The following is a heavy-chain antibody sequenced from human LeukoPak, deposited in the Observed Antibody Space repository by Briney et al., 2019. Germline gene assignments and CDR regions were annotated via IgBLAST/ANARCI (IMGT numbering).Heavy chain of an antibody. J-gene: IGHJ4*02. CDR1: GGSIDSWY. CDR3: ARDRYGSGSYGPDY. V-gene: IGHV4-59*12. Sequence: SETLSLTCTVSGGSIDSWYWSWIRQPPGKGLEWIGYIYYSGSTNYNPSLKSRVTISVDTSKNQFSLKLSSVTAADTAVYYCARDRYGSGSYGPDYWGQGTLVTVSS. D-gene: IGHD3-10*01. CDR2: IYYSGST.